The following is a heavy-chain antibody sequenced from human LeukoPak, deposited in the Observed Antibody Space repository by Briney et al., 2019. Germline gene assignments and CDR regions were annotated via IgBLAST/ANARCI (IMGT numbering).Heavy chain of an antibody. CDR3: ARDRRQGYSYGFYYYYGMDV. J-gene: IGHJ6*02. CDR1: GGSFSGYY. Sequence: SETLSLTCAVYGGSFSGYYWSWIRQPPGKGLEWIGEINHSGSTNYNPSLKSRVTISVDTSKNQFSLKLSSVTAADTAVYYCARDRRQGYSYGFYYYYGMDVWGQGTTVTGSS. V-gene: IGHV4-34*01. D-gene: IGHD5-18*01. CDR2: INHSGST.